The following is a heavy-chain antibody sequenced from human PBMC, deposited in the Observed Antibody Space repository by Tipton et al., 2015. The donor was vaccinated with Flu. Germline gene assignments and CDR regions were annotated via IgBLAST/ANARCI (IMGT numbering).Heavy chain of an antibody. V-gene: IGHV3-48*03. CDR3: ARGPLPDSNWYNGMDV. CDR1: GFTFSSYE. J-gene: IGHJ6*02. CDR2: TSSSGNTI. D-gene: IGHD6-13*01. Sequence: SLRLSCATSGFTFSSYEMNWVRQAPGKGLEWLSYTSSSGNTISYAGSVKGRFTISRDNAKNSLYLRMNSLRAGDTAVYFCARGPLPDSNWYNGMDVWGQGTTVTVSS.